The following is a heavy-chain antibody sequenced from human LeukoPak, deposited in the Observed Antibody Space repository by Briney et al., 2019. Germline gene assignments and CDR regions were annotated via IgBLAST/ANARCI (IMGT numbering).Heavy chain of an antibody. CDR3: ARRSYGDYYFDY. Sequence: ASVKVSCKASGYTFTSYGISWVRQAPGQRLEWRGWFSAYNGNTNYAQKIQGRDTMTTDTYTSTAYMELRRLRSDDTGVYYCARRSYGDYYFDYWGQGTLVTVSS. D-gene: IGHD4-17*01. CDR2: FSAYNGNT. CDR1: GYTFTSYG. V-gene: IGHV1-18*01. J-gene: IGHJ4*02.